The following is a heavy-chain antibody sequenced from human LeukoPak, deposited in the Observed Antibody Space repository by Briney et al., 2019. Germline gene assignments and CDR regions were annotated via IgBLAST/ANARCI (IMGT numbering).Heavy chain of an antibody. Sequence: PGGSLRLSCAASGFTFSSYDMHWVRQATGKGLEWVSSISSSSSYIYYADSVKGRFTISRDNAKNSLYLQMNSLRAEDTAVYYCASTDYGDYADAFDIWGQGTMVTVSS. CDR3: ASTDYGDYADAFDI. CDR2: ISSSSSYI. V-gene: IGHV3-21*01. J-gene: IGHJ3*02. D-gene: IGHD4-17*01. CDR1: GFTFSSYD.